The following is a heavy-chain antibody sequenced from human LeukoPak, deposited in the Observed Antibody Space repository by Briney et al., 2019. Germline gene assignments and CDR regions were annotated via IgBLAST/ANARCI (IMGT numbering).Heavy chain of an antibody. D-gene: IGHD5-12*01. J-gene: IGHJ4*02. V-gene: IGHV4-59*08. CDR3: ARHSGGYSGYDLDY. CDR2: IYYSGST. CDR1: GASISSYY. Sequence: SETLSLTCAVSGASISSYYWSWIRQPPGKGLEWIGYIYYSGSTNYNPSLKSRVTISVDTSKNQFSLKLSSVTAADTAVYYCARHSGGYSGYDLDYWGQGTLVTVSS.